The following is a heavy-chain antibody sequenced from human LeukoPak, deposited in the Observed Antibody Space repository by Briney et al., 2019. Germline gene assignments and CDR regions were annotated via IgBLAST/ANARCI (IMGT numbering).Heavy chain of an antibody. D-gene: IGHD2-2*01. V-gene: IGHV4-59*01. CDR1: GGSISSYY. Sequence: SETLSLTCTVSGGSISSYYWSWIRQPPGKGLEWIGYIYYSGSTNYNPSLKSRVTISVDTSKNQFSLKLSSVTAADTAVYYCARGRDLGYCSSTSCYGALYYYYCGMDVWGQGTTVTVSS. CDR3: ARGRDLGYCSSTSCYGALYYYYCGMDV. J-gene: IGHJ6*02. CDR2: IYYSGST.